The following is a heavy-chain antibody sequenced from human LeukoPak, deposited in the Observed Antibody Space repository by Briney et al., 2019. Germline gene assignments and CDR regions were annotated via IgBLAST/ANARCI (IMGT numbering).Heavy chain of an antibody. J-gene: IGHJ4*02. D-gene: IGHD2-2*01. CDR1: GGTFSSYA. Sequence: SVKVSCKASGGTFSSYAISWVRQAPGQGLEWMGRIIPIFGTANCAQKFQGRVTITTDESTSTAYMELSSLRSEDTAVYYCAREGWGYCSSTSCPIDYWGQGTLVTVSS. V-gene: IGHV1-69*05. CDR3: AREGWGYCSSTSCPIDY. CDR2: IIPIFGTA.